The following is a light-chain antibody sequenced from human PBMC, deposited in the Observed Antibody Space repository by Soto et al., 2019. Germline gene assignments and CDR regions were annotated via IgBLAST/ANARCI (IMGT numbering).Light chain of an antibody. V-gene: IGKV1-5*03. CDR3: QQYNGYWT. J-gene: IGKJ1*01. CDR1: QSISDS. CDR2: EAS. Sequence: DIQMTQSPSTLSASVGDRVTITCRASQSISDSLAWYQQKPGEAPKLLLCEASNLKSAVASRFSGRGSGTEYTLTISRVQHDDIASYYCQQYNGYWTFGQGTKVEIK.